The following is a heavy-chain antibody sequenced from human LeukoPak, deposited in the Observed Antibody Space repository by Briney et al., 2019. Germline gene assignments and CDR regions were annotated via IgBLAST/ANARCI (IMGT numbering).Heavy chain of an antibody. CDR1: GFTFSNYA. CDR3: ARDLNGDEDFDY. J-gene: IGHJ4*02. Sequence: GGSLRLSCAVSGFTFSNYAINWVRQAPGKGLEWLSYIGSNGDDKLYADPVKGRFTISRDDAKNSVYLQMNSLRDEDTALYYCARDLNGDEDFDYWGQGTLVTVSS. D-gene: IGHD2-8*01. V-gene: IGHV3-48*03. CDR2: IGSNGDDK.